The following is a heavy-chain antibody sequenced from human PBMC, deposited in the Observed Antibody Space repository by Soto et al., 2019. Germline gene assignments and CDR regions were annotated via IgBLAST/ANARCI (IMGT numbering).Heavy chain of an antibody. V-gene: IGHV3-23*01. D-gene: IGHD3-10*01. CDR3: ARRRGHSHYSCYDMDV. CDR1: GFIFSSYA. J-gene: IGHJ6*03. Sequence: GGSLRLSCAASGFIFSSYAMNWVRQAPGKGLEWVSGSSGSGGSTRYADFVKGRFTISRDNAKNNLYLQMNNLRVEDTAAYYCARRRGHSHYSCYDMDVWGQGSTVTVFS. CDR2: SSGSGGST.